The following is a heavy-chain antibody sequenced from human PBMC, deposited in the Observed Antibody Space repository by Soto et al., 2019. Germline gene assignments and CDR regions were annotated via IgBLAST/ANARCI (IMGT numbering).Heavy chain of an antibody. V-gene: IGHV4-39*01. J-gene: IGHJ4*02. CDR1: GDSISSGTNC. Sequence: ASETLSLTCTVSGDSISSGTNCWGWIRQPPGKGLEWIATIYYSGSTYFNPSLKSRVTISVDTSKNQFSLKLNSVTAADTAVYYCARALGYYDSSGYPLTIFDSWGQGTLVTVSS. CDR3: ARALGYYDSSGYPLTIFDS. D-gene: IGHD3-22*01. CDR2: IYYSGST.